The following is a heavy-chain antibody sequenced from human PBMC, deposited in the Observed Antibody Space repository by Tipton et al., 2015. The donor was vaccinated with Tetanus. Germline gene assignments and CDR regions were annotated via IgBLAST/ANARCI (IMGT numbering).Heavy chain of an antibody. D-gene: IGHD3-10*01. Sequence: LRLSCTVSGGSISSGGYYWSWIRQHPGKGLEWIGYIYYSGSTYYNPSLKSRVTISVDTSKNQFSLKLSSVTAADTAVYYCARVSQFGGEPAAFDIWGQGTMATVSS. CDR1: GGSISSGGYY. CDR2: IYYSGST. J-gene: IGHJ3*02. V-gene: IGHV4-31*02. CDR3: ARVSQFGGEPAAFDI.